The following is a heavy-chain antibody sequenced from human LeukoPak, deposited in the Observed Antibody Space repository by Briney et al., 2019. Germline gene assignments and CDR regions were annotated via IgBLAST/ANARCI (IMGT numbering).Heavy chain of an antibody. V-gene: IGHV4-38-2*01. CDR3: ARGPDAFDI. Sequence: SSETLSLTCAVSGYSISSGYYWGWIRQPPGKALEWIGSIYHSGSTYYNPSLKSRVTISVDTSKNQFSLKLSSVTAADTAVYYCARGPDAFDIWGQGTMVTVSS. CDR2: IYHSGST. J-gene: IGHJ3*02. CDR1: GYSISSGYY.